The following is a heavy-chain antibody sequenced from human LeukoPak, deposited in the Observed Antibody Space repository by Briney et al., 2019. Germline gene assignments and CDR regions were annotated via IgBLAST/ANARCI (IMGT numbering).Heavy chain of an antibody. CDR2: INPSGGST. CDR1: GYTFTSYY. D-gene: IGHD3-10*01. J-gene: IGHJ4*02. V-gene: IGHV1-46*01. Sequence: ASVKVSCKASGYTFTSYYMHWVRQAPGQGLEWMGIINPSGGSTSYAQKFQGRVTITADKSTSTAYMELSSLRSEDTAVYYCARALTYYYGSGSYYFDYWGQGTLVTVSS. CDR3: ARALTYYYGSGSYYFDY.